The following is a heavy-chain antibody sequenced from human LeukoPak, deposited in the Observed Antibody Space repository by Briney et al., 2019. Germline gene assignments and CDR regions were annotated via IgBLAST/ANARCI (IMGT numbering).Heavy chain of an antibody. CDR3: ARVGFSGYDS. V-gene: IGHV3-64*01. CDR1: GFVFSNYA. Sequence: GGSLRLSCATSGFVFSNYAMNWVREAPGKGLEYVSAITGDGSTPYYANSVKGRFTISRDNSRNTLYLQMGSLRSEDMAVYYCARVGFSGYDSWGQGTLVTVST. CDR2: ITGDGSTP. J-gene: IGHJ5*02. D-gene: IGHD5-12*01.